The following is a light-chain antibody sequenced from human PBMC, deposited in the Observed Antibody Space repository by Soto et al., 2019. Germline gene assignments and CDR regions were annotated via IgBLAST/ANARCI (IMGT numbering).Light chain of an antibody. CDR2: GAS. Sequence: EIVLTQSPGTLSLSPGERATLSCRASQSVSSSYLAWYQQKPGQAPRLLIYGASSRATGIPDRFSGSGSGTAFTLTISRLEPEDFAVYYCQQYGSSPPWTFGQGTXVKV. CDR3: QQYGSSPPWT. CDR1: QSVSSSY. J-gene: IGKJ1*01. V-gene: IGKV3-20*01.